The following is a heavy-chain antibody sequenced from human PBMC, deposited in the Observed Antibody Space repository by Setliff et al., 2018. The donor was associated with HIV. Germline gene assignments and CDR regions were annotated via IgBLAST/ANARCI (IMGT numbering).Heavy chain of an antibody. J-gene: IGHJ4*02. CDR1: GGSFSNYY. CDR2: VNHSGNT. Sequence: SETLSLTCAVYGGSFSNYYWSWIRQPPGQGLEWLGEVNHSGNTNYNPSLKRRVTMSLDTSKNQFSLMVTSVTAADTAVYYCARGEGGDEVVPDYFDYWGQGTLVTVSS. V-gene: IGHV4-34*01. CDR3: ARGEGGDEVVPDYFDY. D-gene: IGHD3-16*01.